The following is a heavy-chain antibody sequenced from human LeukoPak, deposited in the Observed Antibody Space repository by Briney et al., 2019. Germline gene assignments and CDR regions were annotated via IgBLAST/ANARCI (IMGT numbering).Heavy chain of an antibody. CDR2: ISAYNGST. CDR1: GYTFTSYG. CDR3: ARDWNSGYDFDAFDI. Sequence: ASVKVSCKASGYTFTSYGISWVRQAPGQGLEWMGWISAYNGSTNYAHKLQGRVTMTTDTSTSTAYMELRSLRSDDTAVYYCARDWNSGYDFDAFDIWGQGTMVTVSS. D-gene: IGHD5-12*01. V-gene: IGHV1-18*01. J-gene: IGHJ3*02.